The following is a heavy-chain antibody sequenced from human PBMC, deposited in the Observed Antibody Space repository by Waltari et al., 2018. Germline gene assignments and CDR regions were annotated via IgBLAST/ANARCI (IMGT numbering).Heavy chain of an antibody. CDR1: GFTFSSYW. CDR2: IKQDGSWK. CDR3: ARDMDDFWSGFPYYFDY. Sequence: EVQLVESGGGLVQPGGSLRLSCAASGFTFSSYWMSWVRQAPGKGLGWVANIKQDGSWKYYVDSVKGRFTISRDNAKNSLYLQMNSLRAEDTAVYYCARDMDDFWSGFPYYFDYWGQGTLVTVSS. D-gene: IGHD3-3*01. J-gene: IGHJ4*02. V-gene: IGHV3-7*03.